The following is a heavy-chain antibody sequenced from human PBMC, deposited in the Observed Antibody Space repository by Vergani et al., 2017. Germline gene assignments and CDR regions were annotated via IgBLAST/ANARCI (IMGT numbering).Heavy chain of an antibody. Sequence: QVQVVQSGAEVKKSGASVKVSCKTSGYTFSNYYMHWVRQAPGQGLEWMGIINPSGGHTNYAQKFQGRVTMTRDTSTRTVYMELSSLRSEDTAIYYCARGDYGILTGYRYWREGTLVTVSA. J-gene: IGHJ4*02. V-gene: IGHV1-46*03. CDR2: INPSGGHT. CDR3: ARGDYGILTGYRY. D-gene: IGHD3-9*01. CDR1: GYTFSNYY.